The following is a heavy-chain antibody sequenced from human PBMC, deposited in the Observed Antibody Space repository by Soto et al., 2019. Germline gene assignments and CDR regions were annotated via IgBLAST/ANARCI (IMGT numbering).Heavy chain of an antibody. J-gene: IGHJ4*02. Sequence: QVQLVESGGGVVQPGRSLRLSCAASGFTFSSYAMHWVRQAPGKGLEWVAVISYDGSNKYYADSVKGRFTISRDNSKNTLYLQMNSLRAEDTAVYYCARASNGWYYDSGGQGTLVTVSS. CDR3: ARASNGWYYDS. CDR1: GFTFSSYA. V-gene: IGHV3-30-3*01. D-gene: IGHD6-19*01. CDR2: ISYDGSNK.